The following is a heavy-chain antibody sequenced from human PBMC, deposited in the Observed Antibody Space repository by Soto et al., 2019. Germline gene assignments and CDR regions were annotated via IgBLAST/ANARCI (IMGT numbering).Heavy chain of an antibody. CDR3: ARDRGVVVVPAAIDY. CDR2: IWYDGSNK. Sequence: QVQLVESGGGVVQPGRSLRLSCAASGFTFSSYGMHWVRQAPGKGLEWVAVIWYDGSNKYYADSVKGRFTISRDNSKNTLYLQMNSEGAEDTAVYYCARDRGVVVVPAAIDYWGQGTLVTVSS. CDR1: GFTFSSYG. V-gene: IGHV3-33*01. D-gene: IGHD2-2*01. J-gene: IGHJ4*02.